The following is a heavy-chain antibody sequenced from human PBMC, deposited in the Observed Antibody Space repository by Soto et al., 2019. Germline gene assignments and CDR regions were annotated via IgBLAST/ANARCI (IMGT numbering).Heavy chain of an antibody. V-gene: IGHV1-3*01. D-gene: IGHD6-19*01. J-gene: IGHJ3*02. CDR3: ARNRRSSGFYDAFDI. Sequence: ASVKVSCKASGYTFTSYAMHWVRQAPGQRLEWMGWINAGNGNTKYSQKFQGRVTITRDTSASTAYMELSSLRSEDTAVYYCARNRRSSGFYDAFDIWGQGTMVTVSS. CDR1: GYTFTSYA. CDR2: INAGNGNT.